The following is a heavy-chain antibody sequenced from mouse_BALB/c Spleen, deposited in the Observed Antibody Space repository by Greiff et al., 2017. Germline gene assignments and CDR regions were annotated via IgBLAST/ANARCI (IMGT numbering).Heavy chain of an antibody. CDR2: ISDGGSYT. V-gene: IGHV5-4*02. J-gene: IGHJ4*01. Sequence: EVQLVESGGGLVKPGGSLKLSCAASGFTFSDYYMYWVRQTPEKRLEWVATISDGGSYTYYPDSVKGRFTISRDNAKNNLYLQMSSLKSEDTAMYYCARDPMDYWGQGTSVTVSS. CDR1: GFTFSDYY. CDR3: ARDPMDY.